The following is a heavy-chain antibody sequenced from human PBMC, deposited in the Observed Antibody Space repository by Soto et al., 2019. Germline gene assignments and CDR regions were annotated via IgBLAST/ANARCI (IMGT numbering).Heavy chain of an antibody. CDR3: ATNEAEWETCDH. Sequence: GGSLRLSCAASGFFFSNYWMSWVRQTPGKELEWVANITQDGSDIKYVDSVKGRFTISRDNAKNSLYLHVNSLRADDTAVYYWATNEAEWETCDHWGQGTLVTVSS. D-gene: IGHD1-26*01. J-gene: IGHJ4*02. V-gene: IGHV3-7*01. CDR2: ITQDGSDI. CDR1: GFFFSNYW.